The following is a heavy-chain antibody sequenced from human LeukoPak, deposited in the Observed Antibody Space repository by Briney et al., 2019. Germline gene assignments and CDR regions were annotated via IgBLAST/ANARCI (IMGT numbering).Heavy chain of an antibody. CDR1: GFTFSSYG. CDR2: IRYDGSDK. Sequence: GGSLRLSCAASGFTFSSYGMHWVRQAPGKGLEWVAFIRYDGSDKYNADSVKGRFTISRDNFKNTLYLQMKSLRAEDTAVYYCAKDSTTVITDGDYWGQGTLVTVSS. J-gene: IGHJ4*02. V-gene: IGHV3-30*02. D-gene: IGHD1-14*01. CDR3: AKDSTTVITDGDY.